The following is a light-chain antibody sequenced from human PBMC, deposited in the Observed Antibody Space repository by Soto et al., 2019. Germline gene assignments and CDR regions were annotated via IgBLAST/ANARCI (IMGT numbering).Light chain of an antibody. J-gene: IGLJ1*01. CDR2: EVV. V-gene: IGLV2-8*01. CDR3: KSYAGSNTYV. Sequence: QSALTQPASVSGSPGQSITISCTGTNSDLGAYDYVSWYQQHPGKAPRLLIYEVVQRPSGVPDRFSGSKSGNTASLTVSGLQAADEADYFCKSYAGSNTYVFGSGTKLTVL. CDR1: NSDLGAYDY.